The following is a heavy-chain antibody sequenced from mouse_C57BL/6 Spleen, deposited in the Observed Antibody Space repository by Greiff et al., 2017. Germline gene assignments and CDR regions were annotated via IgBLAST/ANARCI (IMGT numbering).Heavy chain of an antibody. J-gene: IGHJ4*01. CDR1: GYTFTSYW. Sequence: QVQLQQPGAELVRPGSSVKLSCKASGYTFTSYWMHWVKQRPIQGLEWIGNIDPSDSETHYNQKFKDKATLTVDKSSSTAYMQLSSLTSEDSAVYYCAREESAGSHYYAMDYWGQGTSVTVSS. CDR3: AREESAGSHYYAMDY. CDR2: IDPSDSET. V-gene: IGHV1-52*01. D-gene: IGHD3-2*02.